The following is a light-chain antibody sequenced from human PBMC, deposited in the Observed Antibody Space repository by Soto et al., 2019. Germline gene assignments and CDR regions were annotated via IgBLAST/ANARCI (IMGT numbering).Light chain of an antibody. CDR3: QQYGSSPT. CDR2: AAS. V-gene: IGKV3-20*01. CDR1: QSVSSSY. J-gene: IGKJ4*01. Sequence: EIVLTQSPGTLSLSPGERATLSCRASQSVSSSYLAWYQQKPGQAPRLLIYAASSRATGIPDRFSDSGSGTDFTLTISRLEPEDFAVYYCQQYGSSPTFGGGTKVEIK.